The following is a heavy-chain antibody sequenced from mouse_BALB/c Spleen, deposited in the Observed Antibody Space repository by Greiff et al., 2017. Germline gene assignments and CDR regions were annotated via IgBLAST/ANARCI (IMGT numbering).Heavy chain of an antibody. CDR1: GYSITSDYA. J-gene: IGHJ4*01. CDR2: ISYSGST. Sequence: EVQLVESGPGLVKPSQSLSLTCTVTGYSITSDYAWNWIRQFPGNKLEWMGYISYSGSTSYNPSLKSRISITRDTSTNQFFLQLNSVTTEDTATYDCARTGNSRSYAMDYWGQGTSVTVSS. V-gene: IGHV3-2*02. CDR3: ARTGNSRSYAMDY. D-gene: IGHD2-1*01.